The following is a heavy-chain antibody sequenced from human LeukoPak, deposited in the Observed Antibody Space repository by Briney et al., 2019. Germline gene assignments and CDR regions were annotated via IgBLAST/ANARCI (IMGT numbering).Heavy chain of an antibody. CDR2: ISSSSSTI. J-gene: IGHJ6*02. CDR1: GFSFSTSY. V-gene: IGHV3-48*01. D-gene: IGHD6-6*01. Sequence: GGSLRLSCAASGFSFSTSYMNWVRQAPGKGLEWVSYISSSSSTIYYADSVKGRFTISRDNAKNSLFLQMNSLRGEDTAVYYCAKDLAVASHGLDVWGQGTTVTVSS. CDR3: AKDLAVASHGLDV.